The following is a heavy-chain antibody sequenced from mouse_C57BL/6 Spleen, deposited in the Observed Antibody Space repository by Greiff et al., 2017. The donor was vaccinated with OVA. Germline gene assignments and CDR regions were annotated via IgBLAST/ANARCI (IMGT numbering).Heavy chain of an antibody. V-gene: IGHV1-53*01. CDR3: ARWDYGSSSYWYFDV. Sequence: VQLQQPGTELVKPGASVKLSCKASGYTFTSYWMHWVKQRPGQGLEWIGNINPSNGGTNYNEKFKSKSPLPVDKSASTAYMQLSSRTSEDSAVDYCARWDYGSSSYWYFDVWGTGTTVTVSS. J-gene: IGHJ1*03. CDR1: GYTFTSYW. D-gene: IGHD1-1*01. CDR2: INPSNGGT.